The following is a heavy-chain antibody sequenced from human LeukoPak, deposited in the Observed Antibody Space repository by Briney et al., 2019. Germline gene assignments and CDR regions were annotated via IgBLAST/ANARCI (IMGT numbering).Heavy chain of an antibody. Sequence: ASVKVSCKVSGYTLTELSMHWVRQAPGKGLEWMGGFDPEGGETIYAQKFQGRVTMTEDTSTDTAYMELSSLRSEDTVVYYCATEGGDYYDSSGQKNWFDPWGQGTLVTVSS. J-gene: IGHJ5*02. D-gene: IGHD3-22*01. CDR2: FDPEGGET. V-gene: IGHV1-24*01. CDR3: ATEGGDYYDSSGQKNWFDP. CDR1: GYTLTELS.